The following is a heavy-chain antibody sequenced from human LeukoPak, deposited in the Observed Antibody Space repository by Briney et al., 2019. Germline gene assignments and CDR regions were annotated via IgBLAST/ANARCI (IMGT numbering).Heavy chain of an antibody. V-gene: IGHV4-38-2*02. D-gene: IGHD6-6*01. CDR3: ARDRGGGSSPIDY. J-gene: IGHJ4*02. CDR2: IYRSGRT. CDR1: GYSISSDYY. Sequence: SETLSLTCAVSGYSISSDYYWGWIRQPPRSGLEWIASIYRSGRTYYNPSLRSRVTISLDTSKNQFSLKVNSVTAADTAVYFCARDRGGGSSPIDYWGQGTLVTVSS.